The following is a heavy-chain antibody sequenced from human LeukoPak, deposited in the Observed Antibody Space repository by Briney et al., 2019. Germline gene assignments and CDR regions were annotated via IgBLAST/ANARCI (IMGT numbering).Heavy chain of an antibody. Sequence: SGGSLRLSCSASGFTVSSNYINWVRQAPGKGLEWVSVIDTGGRTYYADSVKGRFTISRDSSKNTLYLQMNSLRAADTAVYYCARDCSSTINYRDYYYYYMDVWGKGTTVTVSS. V-gene: IGHV3-53*01. D-gene: IGHD2-2*01. J-gene: IGHJ6*03. CDR3: ARDCSSTINYRDYYYYYMDV. CDR2: IDTGGRT. CDR1: GFTVSSNY.